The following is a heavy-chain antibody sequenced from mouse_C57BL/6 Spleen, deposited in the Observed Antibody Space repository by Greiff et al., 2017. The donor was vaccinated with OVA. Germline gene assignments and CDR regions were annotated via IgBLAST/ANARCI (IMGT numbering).Heavy chain of an antibody. J-gene: IGHJ2*01. CDR2: IYPGSGST. Sequence: VQLQQPGAELVKPGASVKMSCKASGYTFTSYWITWVKQRPGQGLEWIGDIYPGSGSTNYNEKFKSKATLTVDTSSSTAYMQLSSLTSEDSADYYCARWGYYGSSYESYFDYWGQGTTLTVSS. D-gene: IGHD1-1*01. CDR1: GYTFTSYW. V-gene: IGHV1-55*01. CDR3: ARWGYYGSSYESYFDY.